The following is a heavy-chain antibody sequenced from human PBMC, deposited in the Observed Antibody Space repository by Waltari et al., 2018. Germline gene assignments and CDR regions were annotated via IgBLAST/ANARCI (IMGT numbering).Heavy chain of an antibody. CDR1: GFTFSSYG. CDR3: ARDSAGSHDYFDY. J-gene: IGHJ4*02. Sequence: QAQPVESGGGVVQPGRSLRISCAASGFTFSSYGMHWVRQAPGKGLERVAVIWYDGSNKDYADSVKGRFTISRDNSKNTLYQEMDRLRAEDTAVYYCARDSAGSHDYFDYWGQGTLVTVSS. V-gene: IGHV3-33*01. CDR2: IWYDGSNK. D-gene: IGHD6-19*01.